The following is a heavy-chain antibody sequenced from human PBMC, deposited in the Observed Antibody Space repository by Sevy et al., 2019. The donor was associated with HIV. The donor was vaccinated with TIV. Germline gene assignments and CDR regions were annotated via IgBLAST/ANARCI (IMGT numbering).Heavy chain of an antibody. CDR1: GGSISSGDYY. D-gene: IGHD6-13*01. V-gene: IGHV4-30-4*01. CDR3: ARAWGKVAAAGTGNWFDP. CDR2: IYYSGST. Sequence: SETLSLTCTVSGGSISSGDYYWSWIRQPRGKGLEWIGYIYYSGSTYYNPSLKSRVTISVDTSKNQFSLKLSSVTAADTAVYYCARAWGKVAAAGTGNWFDPWGQGTLVTVSS. J-gene: IGHJ5*02.